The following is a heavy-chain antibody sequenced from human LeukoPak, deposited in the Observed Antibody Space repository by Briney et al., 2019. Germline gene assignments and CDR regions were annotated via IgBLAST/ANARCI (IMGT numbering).Heavy chain of an antibody. J-gene: IGHJ4*02. Sequence: SETLSLTCTVPGGSISTSYWGWIRQPPGKGLEYIGFIYYTGSVNYNASLESRVTISLDTSKNQFSLKLSAVTAADTAMYYCARGDGEYTYGYYFDSWGQGTLVTVSS. CDR1: GGSISTSY. V-gene: IGHV4-59*01. CDR2: IYYTGSV. CDR3: ARGDGEYTYGYYFDS. D-gene: IGHD5-18*01.